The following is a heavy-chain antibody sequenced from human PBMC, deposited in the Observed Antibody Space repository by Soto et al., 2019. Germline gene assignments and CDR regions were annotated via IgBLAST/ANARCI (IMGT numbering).Heavy chain of an antibody. J-gene: IGHJ3*01. CDR2: IYYSGST. V-gene: IGHV4-59*11. D-gene: IGHD3-10*01. Sequence: SETLSLTCTVSGGSITSHYWSWIRQPPGKGLEWIGYIYYSGSTNYNPSLKSRVTVSVDTSKNQFSLKLSSVTAADTAVYYCARVWGGAFDFWGQGTVVTVSS. CDR3: ARVWGGAFDF. CDR1: GGSITSHY.